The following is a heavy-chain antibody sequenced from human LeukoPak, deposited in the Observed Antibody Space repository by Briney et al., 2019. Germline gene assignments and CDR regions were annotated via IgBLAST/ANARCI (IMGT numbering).Heavy chain of an antibody. D-gene: IGHD4-23*01. CDR3: ARGRPHGNDY. Sequence: GGSLRLSCAASGFTFSSYWMNWVRQAPGKGLVWVSRIASDGSSTTYADSVKGRFSISRDNAKNTLYLQMNSLRVEDTAVYYCARGRPHGNDYWGRGTLVTVSS. CDR2: IASDGSST. CDR1: GFTFSSYW. J-gene: IGHJ4*02. V-gene: IGHV3-74*01.